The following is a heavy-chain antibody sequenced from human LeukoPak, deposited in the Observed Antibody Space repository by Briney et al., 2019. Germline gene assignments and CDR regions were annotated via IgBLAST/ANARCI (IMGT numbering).Heavy chain of an antibody. D-gene: IGHD3-3*01. CDR1: GGTFSSYA. Sequence: SVKVSCKASGGTFSSYAISWVRQAPGQGLEWMGRIIPTLGIASYAQKFQGRVTITADKSTSTAYMELSSLRSEDTAVYYCARVSTRDFGFDPWGQGTLVTVSS. CDR3: ARVSTRDFGFDP. J-gene: IGHJ5*02. V-gene: IGHV1-69*04. CDR2: IIPTLGIA.